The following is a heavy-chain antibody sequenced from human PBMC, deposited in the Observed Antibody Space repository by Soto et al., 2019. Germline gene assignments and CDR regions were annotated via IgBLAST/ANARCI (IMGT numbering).Heavy chain of an antibody. V-gene: IGHV3-30*18. CDR2: MSYEGSAK. J-gene: IGHJ4*02. CDR1: GFTFTHYG. D-gene: IGHD5-18*01. CDR3: AKDRRTYSYGPYDCDY. Sequence: QVQLEESGGGVVQPGRSLRLSCAASGFTFTHYGMHWVRQAPGKGLEWVAVMSYEGSAKYYRDSVEGRFTISRDNSRNTVFLQMDSLRPEDTGVYYCAKDRRTYSYGPYDCDYWGQGTLVTVSS.